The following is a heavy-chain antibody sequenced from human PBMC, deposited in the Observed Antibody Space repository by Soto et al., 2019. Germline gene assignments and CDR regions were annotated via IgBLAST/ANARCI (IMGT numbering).Heavy chain of an antibody. V-gene: IGHV4-59*01. J-gene: IGHJ5*02. D-gene: IGHD5-12*01. CDR1: GGSISSYY. CDR2: IFYSGST. Sequence: PSETLSLTCTVSGGSISSYYWSWIRQPPGKGLEWIGYIFYSGSTNYNPSLKSRVTISVDTSKNQFSLKLSSVTAADTALYWCARYPVDGYAFFDNWGQGALVPVSS. CDR3: ARYPVDGYAFFDN.